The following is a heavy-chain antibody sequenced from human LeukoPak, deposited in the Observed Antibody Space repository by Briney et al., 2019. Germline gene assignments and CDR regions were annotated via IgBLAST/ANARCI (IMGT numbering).Heavy chain of an antibody. V-gene: IGHV3-7*01. D-gene: IGHD5-24*01. CDR3: ASLQMGFMDY. Sequence: GGSLRLSCAASGFTFSNYWMSWVRQAPGKGLEWVAGIKQDGSEKYYVDSVKGRFTISRDNSKNSLYLQMNNLRAEDTAMYYCASLQMGFMDYWGQGTLVTVSS. CDR1: GFTFSNYW. J-gene: IGHJ4*02. CDR2: IKQDGSEK.